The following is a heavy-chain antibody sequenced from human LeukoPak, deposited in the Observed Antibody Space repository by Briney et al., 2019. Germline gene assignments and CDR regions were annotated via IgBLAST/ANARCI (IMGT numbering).Heavy chain of an antibody. D-gene: IGHD6-13*01. CDR3: ARLQYSSSWYGRGYFDY. CDR1: GFTFDDSG. Sequence: PGRSLRLSCAASGFTFDDSGMHWVRQAPGKGLEWVSGISWNSGSIGYADSVKGRFTISRDNAKNSLYLQMNSLRAEDTAVYYCARLQYSSSWYGRGYFDYWGQGTLVTVSS. V-gene: IGHV3-9*01. CDR2: ISWNSGSI. J-gene: IGHJ4*02.